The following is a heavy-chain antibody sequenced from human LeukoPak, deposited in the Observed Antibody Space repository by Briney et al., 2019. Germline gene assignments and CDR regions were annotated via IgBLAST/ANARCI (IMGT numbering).Heavy chain of an antibody. CDR3: ARPWYYYGSGSFDP. CDR1: EFTFSSYA. J-gene: IGHJ5*02. V-gene: IGHV3-74*01. Sequence: GGSLRLSCAASEFTFSSYAMSWVRQAPGKGLVWVSRINSDGSSTSYADSVKGRFTISRDNAKNTLYLQMNSLRAEDTAVYYCARPWYYYGSGSFDPWGQGTLVTVSS. D-gene: IGHD3-10*01. CDR2: INSDGSST.